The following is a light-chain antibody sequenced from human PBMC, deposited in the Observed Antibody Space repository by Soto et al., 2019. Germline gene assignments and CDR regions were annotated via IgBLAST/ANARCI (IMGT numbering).Light chain of an antibody. CDR1: SSNIESNT. CDR2: SNN. J-gene: IGLJ3*02. V-gene: IGLV1-44*01. CDR3: AARDDRLNGFWV. Sequence: QSVLTQPPSASGTPGQRVTMSCSGSSSNIESNTVNWYQQLPGTAPKLLIYSNNQRPSGVPDRFSGSKSGTSASLAISGLQSEDEADYYCAARDDRLNGFWVFGGGTKLTVL.